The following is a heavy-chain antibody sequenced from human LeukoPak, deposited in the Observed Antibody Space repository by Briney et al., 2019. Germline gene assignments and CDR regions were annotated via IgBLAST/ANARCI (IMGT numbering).Heavy chain of an antibody. CDR2: ISAYNGNT. Sequence: GASVKVSCKASGYTFTSYGISWVRQAPGQGLEWMGWISAYNGNTNYAQKLQGRVTMTTDTSTSTAYMELRSLRSDDTAVYYCASRYEIAAAGKRARAQWGIDYWGQGTLVTVSS. J-gene: IGHJ4*02. CDR1: GYTFTSYG. D-gene: IGHD6-13*01. CDR3: ASRYEIAAAGKRARAQWGIDY. V-gene: IGHV1-18*01.